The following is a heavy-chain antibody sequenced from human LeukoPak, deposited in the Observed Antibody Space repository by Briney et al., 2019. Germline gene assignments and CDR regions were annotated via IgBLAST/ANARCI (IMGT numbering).Heavy chain of an antibody. V-gene: IGHV4-39*07. CDR1: GGSISSSSYY. J-gene: IGHJ4*02. CDR3: ARLSTNYDSSGYLDY. Sequence: PSETLSLTCTVSGGSISSSSYYWGWIRQPPGKGLEWIGSIYYSGSTYYNPSLKSRVTISVDTSKNQFSLRLSSVTAADTAVYYCARLSTNYDSSGYLDYWGQGTLVTVSS. CDR2: IYYSGST. D-gene: IGHD3-22*01.